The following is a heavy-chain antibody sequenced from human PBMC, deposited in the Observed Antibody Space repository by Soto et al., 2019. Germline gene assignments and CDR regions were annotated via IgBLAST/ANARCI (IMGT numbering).Heavy chain of an antibody. V-gene: IGHV1-3*01. CDR3: ARYGSCTSTSCYGGFDI. J-gene: IGHJ3*02. Sequence: QVQLVQSGAEVKKPGASVKVSCKTSGYTFTNYAIHWVRQAPGQRLEWMGWINAGDGNTKYSQKFQGRVTITRDTSASTAYMELSSLRSEDAGVYYCARYGSCTSTSCYGGFDIWGQGTMVTVSS. CDR2: INAGDGNT. D-gene: IGHD2-2*01. CDR1: GYTFTNYA.